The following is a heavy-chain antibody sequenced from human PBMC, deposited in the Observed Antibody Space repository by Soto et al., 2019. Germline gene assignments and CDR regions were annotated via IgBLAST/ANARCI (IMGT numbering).Heavy chain of an antibody. V-gene: IGHV4-31*03. CDR1: GGSISSGGYY. CDR3: ARIAVTYYYYDIDV. D-gene: IGHD6-19*01. CDR2: IHYSGTT. J-gene: IGHJ6*02. Sequence: PSETLSLTCTVSGGSISSGGYYWSWIRQHPGKGLEWIRYIHYSGTTYYNPSLKSRLTMSVDSSKNQFSLKVYSVTAADPAIYYCARIAVTYYYYDIDVWGQGTTVTVSS.